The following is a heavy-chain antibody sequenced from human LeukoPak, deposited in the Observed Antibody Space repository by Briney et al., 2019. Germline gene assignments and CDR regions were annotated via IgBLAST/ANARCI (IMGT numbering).Heavy chain of an antibody. V-gene: IGHV3-7*01. CDR1: GFTFSSYW. CDR2: IKQDGSEK. D-gene: IGHD1-26*01. J-gene: IGHJ6*02. Sequence: GGSLRLSFAASGFTFSSYWMSWVRQAPGKGLEWVANIKQDGSEKYYVDSVKGRFTISRDNAKNSLYLQMNSPRAEDTAVYYCAREELLGAYYYYGMDVWGQGTTVTVSS. CDR3: AREELLGAYYYYGMDV.